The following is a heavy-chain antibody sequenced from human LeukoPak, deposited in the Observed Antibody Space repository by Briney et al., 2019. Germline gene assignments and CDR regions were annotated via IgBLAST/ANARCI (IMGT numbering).Heavy chain of an antibody. CDR2: INQARSQK. V-gene: IGHV3-7*01. D-gene: IGHD3-16*01. CDR3: ARDRAYTAYDY. J-gene: IGHJ4*02. CDR1: EFIFRIFW. Sequence: GGSLRLSCAAPEFIFRIFWIHWVRQAPGKGLEGVANINQARSQKFYADSVAGRFTISRDTAQSSVHLQMNNLRVEDTAVYFCARDRAYTAYDYWGQGILVTVSS.